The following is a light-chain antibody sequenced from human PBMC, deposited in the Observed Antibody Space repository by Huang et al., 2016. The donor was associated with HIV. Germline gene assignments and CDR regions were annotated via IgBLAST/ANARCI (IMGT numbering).Light chain of an antibody. J-gene: IGKJ1*01. CDR3: QQTYSSPPWT. V-gene: IGKV1-39*01. CDR1: QTITNY. Sequence: DIQMTQSPSSLSASVGDRVTITCRASQTITNYLNWYLQVPGKAPKLLIYAASGLQSGVPSRFSGSGSVTNFTLTIRSLQPEDFATYYCQQTYSSPPWTFGQGTKVEIK. CDR2: AAS.